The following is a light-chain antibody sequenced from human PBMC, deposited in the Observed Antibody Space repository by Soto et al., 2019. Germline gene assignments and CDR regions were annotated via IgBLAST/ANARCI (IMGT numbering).Light chain of an antibody. Sequence: DIQMTQSPSSLSASVGDRVTITCRASQSISSYLNWYQQKPGKAPKLLIYAASSLQSGVPSRFSGRGSGTDFTLTISSLQPEDFATYYCQQSYSTPFTFGGGTNVEIK. CDR2: AAS. V-gene: IGKV1-39*01. CDR1: QSISSY. CDR3: QQSYSTPFT. J-gene: IGKJ4*01.